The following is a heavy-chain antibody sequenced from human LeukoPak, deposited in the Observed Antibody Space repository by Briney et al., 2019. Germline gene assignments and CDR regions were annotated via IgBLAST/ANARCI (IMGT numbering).Heavy chain of an antibody. CDR1: GFTFTNYA. V-gene: IGHV3-23*01. D-gene: IGHD5-18*01. Sequence: GGSLRLSCAASGFTFTNYAMTWVRQAPGKGLEWVSAISGGYTSTYYADSVKGRFTLSRDDSKNTLYLQMNSLRVDDTAVYYCARRRYTYGGEFDYWGQGTLVTVSS. J-gene: IGHJ4*02. CDR2: ISGGYTST. CDR3: ARRRYTYGGEFDY.